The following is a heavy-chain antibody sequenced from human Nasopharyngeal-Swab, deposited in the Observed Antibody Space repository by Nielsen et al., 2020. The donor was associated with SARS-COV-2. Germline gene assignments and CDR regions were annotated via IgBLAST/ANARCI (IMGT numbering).Heavy chain of an antibody. D-gene: IGHD1-26*01. J-gene: IGHJ6*02. Sequence: GGSLRLSCAASGFTFRNHGMHWVRQAPGKGLEWVAVISYDGSNKNYADSVKGRFTISRDNSKNTLYLQMNSLRAEDTAVYYCARDRYSGSYGWVYYYNGMDVWGQGTTVTVSS. CDR2: ISYDGSNK. CDR3: ARDRYSGSYGWVYYYNGMDV. V-gene: IGHV3-30*03. CDR1: GFTFRNHG.